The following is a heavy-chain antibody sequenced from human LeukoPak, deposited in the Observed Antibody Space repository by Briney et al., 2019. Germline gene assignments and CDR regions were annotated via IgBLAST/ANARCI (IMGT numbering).Heavy chain of an antibody. CDR1: GFTFSIYW. V-gene: IGHV3-7*04. J-gene: IGHJ4*02. D-gene: IGHD1-26*01. CDR3: ARSSGPGTVDY. CDR2: INQDGRET. Sequence: AGGSLRLSCAASGFTFSIYWISWVRQAPGKGLEWVANINQDGRETYYVDSVKGRFTISRDNAKNSLYLQMNSLRAEDTAMYYCARSSGPGTVDYWGPGTLVTVSS.